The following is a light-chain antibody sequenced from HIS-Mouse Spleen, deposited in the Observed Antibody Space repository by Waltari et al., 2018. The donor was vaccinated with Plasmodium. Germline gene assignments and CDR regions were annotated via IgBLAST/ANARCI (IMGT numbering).Light chain of an antibody. CDR3: YSTDSSGNHRV. CDR2: EDS. Sequence: SYELTQPPSVSVSPGQTARITCSGDALPKKSAFRYQQKSGQAPVLVIDEDSKRPSGIPERFSGSSSGTMATVTISGAQVEDEADYYCYSTDSSGNHRVFGGGTKLTVL. V-gene: IGLV3-10*01. CDR1: ALPKKS. J-gene: IGLJ3*02.